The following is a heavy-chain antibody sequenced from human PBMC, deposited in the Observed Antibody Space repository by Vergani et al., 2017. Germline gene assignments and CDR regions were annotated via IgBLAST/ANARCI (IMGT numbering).Heavy chain of an antibody. CDR1: GDTFSSFA. D-gene: IGHD5-12*01. CDR3: SRDPTNSGYEFEGELAAPQDYHYYYMDV. J-gene: IGHJ6*03. Sequence: QVQLVQSGAELKRPGSSVKVSCKASGDTFSSFAFSWVRQAPGQGLEWIGGIIPIFRTSNYAQKFQGRVTLTADESTSTAYMELSSLTSEDTAVYFCSRDPTNSGYEFEGELAAPQDYHYYYMDVWGKGTTVTVSS. V-gene: IGHV1-69*01. CDR2: IIPIFRTS.